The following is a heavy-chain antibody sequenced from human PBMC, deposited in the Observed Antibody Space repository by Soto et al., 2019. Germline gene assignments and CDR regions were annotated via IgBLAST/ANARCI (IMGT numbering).Heavy chain of an antibody. CDR3: ARGPSRYGGNSLY. V-gene: IGHV1-69*12. J-gene: IGHJ4*02. D-gene: IGHD4-17*01. Sequence: QVQLVQSGAEVKKPGSSVKVSCKASGGTFSSYAISWVRQAPGQGLEWMGGIIPIFGTANYAQKFQGRVTITAGETTSTAYMELSSIRSEDTAVDYCARGPSRYGGNSLYWGQGTLVTVSS. CDR1: GGTFSSYA. CDR2: IIPIFGTA.